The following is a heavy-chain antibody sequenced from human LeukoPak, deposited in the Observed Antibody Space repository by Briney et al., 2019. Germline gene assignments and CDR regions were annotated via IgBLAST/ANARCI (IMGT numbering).Heavy chain of an antibody. J-gene: IGHJ4*02. CDR1: GFTFSSYA. CDR3: ARDGGSGWSTPDY. Sequence: GGSLRLSCAASGFTFSSYAMHWVRQAPGKGLEWVAVISYDGSNKYYADSVKGRFTISRDNSKNTLYLQMNSLRAEDTAVYYCARDGGSGWSTPDYWGQGTLVTVSS. CDR2: ISYDGSNK. V-gene: IGHV3-30-3*01. D-gene: IGHD6-19*01.